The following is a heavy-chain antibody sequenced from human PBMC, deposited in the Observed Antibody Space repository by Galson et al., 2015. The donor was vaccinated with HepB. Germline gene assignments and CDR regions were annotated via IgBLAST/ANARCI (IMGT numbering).Heavy chain of an antibody. CDR1: GFSFTRYA. J-gene: IGHJ4*02. Sequence: SLRLSCAASGFSFTRYAMTWVRQAPGKGLEWVSSITSSGGNSYYTESVKGRFTVSRDNSKKTLLLQLNSLRAEDTAMYFCAKDGIMVANNPYHFHYWGQGTLVTVSS. CDR2: ITSSGGNS. V-gene: IGHV3-23*01. D-gene: IGHD2-15*01. CDR3: AKDGIMVANNPYHFHY.